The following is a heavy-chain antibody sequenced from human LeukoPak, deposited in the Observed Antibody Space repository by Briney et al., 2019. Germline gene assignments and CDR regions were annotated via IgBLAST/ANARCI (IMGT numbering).Heavy chain of an antibody. CDR3: ARLPSRYGSGSYGY. CDR2: INHSGST. V-gene: IGHV4-34*01. CDR1: GGSFNGYY. Sequence: SETLSLTCAVYGGSFNGYYWSWIRQPPGKGLEWIGEINHSGSTNYNPSLKSRVTISVDTSKNQFSLKLSSVTAADTAVYYCARLPSRYGSGSYGYWGQGTLVTVSP. J-gene: IGHJ4*02. D-gene: IGHD3-10*01.